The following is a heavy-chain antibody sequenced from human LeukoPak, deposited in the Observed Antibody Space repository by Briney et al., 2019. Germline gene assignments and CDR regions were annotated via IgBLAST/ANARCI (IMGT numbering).Heavy chain of an antibody. V-gene: IGHV4-61*02. CDR1: GDSISSTSYY. CDR2: ISSSGST. J-gene: IGHJ3*02. Sequence: SETLSLTCTVSGDSISSTSYYWSWVRQPAGKGLEWIGRISSSGSTDYNPSLKSRVTMSVDTSKNQFSLKLSSVTAADTAVYYCARAPNGFGAFDIWGPGTMVTVSS. D-gene: IGHD2-8*01. CDR3: ARAPNGFGAFDI.